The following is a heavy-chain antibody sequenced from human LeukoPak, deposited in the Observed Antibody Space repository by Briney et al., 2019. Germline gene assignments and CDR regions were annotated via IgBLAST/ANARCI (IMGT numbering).Heavy chain of an antibody. D-gene: IGHD3-10*01. CDR2: INPNSGGT. Sequence: ASVQGSCKASGYTFTGYYMHWVRQAPGQGLEWMGWINPNSGGTNYAQKFQRRVTMTRDTSISTAYMELSRLRSDDTAVYYCASGYYGSGSCRAFDIWGQGTMVTVSS. CDR1: GYTFTGYY. J-gene: IGHJ3*02. V-gene: IGHV1-2*02. CDR3: ASGYYGSGSCRAFDI.